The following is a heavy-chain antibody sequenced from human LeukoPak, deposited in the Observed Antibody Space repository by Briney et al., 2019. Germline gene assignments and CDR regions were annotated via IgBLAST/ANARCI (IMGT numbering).Heavy chain of an antibody. V-gene: IGHV1-18*01. D-gene: IGHD1-1*01. Sequence: ASVKVSCKAPGYTFTTYGFTWIRQAPGQGLEWLGWISPYNGATEYAQNLQDRVSMTTDTSTNTAYIEVRSLKSDDTAVYYCARDSDWNVDYWGQGTLVTASS. J-gene: IGHJ4*02. CDR3: ARDSDWNVDY. CDR2: ISPYNGAT. CDR1: GYTFTTYG.